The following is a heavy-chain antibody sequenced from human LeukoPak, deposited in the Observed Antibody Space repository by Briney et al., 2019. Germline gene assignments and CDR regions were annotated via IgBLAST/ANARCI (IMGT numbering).Heavy chain of an antibody. J-gene: IGHJ6*02. D-gene: IGHD2-21*02. CDR2: ISGYNGNT. Sequence: ASVTVSCKTSGYTFNNYGINWVRQAPGQGLEWVGCISGYNGNTNYAQKFQGRITLTIDTPTSTGYMELRSLTSDDTAVFYCARYGGGDTWYAHFGMDAWGRGTTVTVSS. CDR3: ARYGGGDTWYAHFGMDA. CDR1: GYTFNNYG. V-gene: IGHV1-18*01.